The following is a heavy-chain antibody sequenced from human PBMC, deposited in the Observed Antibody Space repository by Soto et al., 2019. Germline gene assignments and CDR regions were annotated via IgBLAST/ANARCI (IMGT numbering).Heavy chain of an antibody. J-gene: IGHJ4*02. CDR3: ARQIYDSDTGPNFQYYFDS. V-gene: IGHV5-10-1*01. D-gene: IGHD3-22*01. CDR1: GYSFAGYW. CDR2: IDPSDSQT. Sequence: GESLKISCKGSGYSFAGYWITWVRQKPGKGLEWMGRIDPSDSQTYYSPSFRGHVAISVTKSITTVFLQWSSLRASDTAMYYCARQIYDSDTGPNFQYYFDSWGQGTPVTVSS.